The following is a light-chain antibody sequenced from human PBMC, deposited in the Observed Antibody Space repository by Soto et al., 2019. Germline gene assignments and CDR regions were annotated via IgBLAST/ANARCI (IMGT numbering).Light chain of an antibody. CDR1: QSVSSNY. V-gene: IGKV3-20*01. CDR2: GAS. Sequence: EIVLTQSPATLSLSPGERATLSCRASQSVSSNYLAWHQQKPGQAPRLLIYGASSRASGIPDRFSGSGSGTDFTLTISRLEPEDFAVYYCQQYGSSRIFTFGPGTKVHIK. J-gene: IGKJ3*01. CDR3: QQYGSSRIFT.